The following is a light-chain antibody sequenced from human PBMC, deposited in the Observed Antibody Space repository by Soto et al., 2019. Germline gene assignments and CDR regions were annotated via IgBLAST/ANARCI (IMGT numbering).Light chain of an antibody. CDR2: GAS. CDR1: QSVSSSY. Sequence: EIVLTQSPGTLSLSPGERATLSCRASQSVSSSYLAWYQQKPGQAPRHLIYGASSRATGIPDRFSGSGYGTDFTLTISRLEPEDFAVYYCQQYGSSPLYTFGQGTKLEIK. CDR3: QQYGSSPLYT. J-gene: IGKJ2*01. V-gene: IGKV3-20*01.